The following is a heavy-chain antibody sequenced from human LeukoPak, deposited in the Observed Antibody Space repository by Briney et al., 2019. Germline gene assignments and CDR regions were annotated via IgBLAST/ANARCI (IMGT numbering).Heavy chain of an antibody. V-gene: IGHV3-30*07. J-gene: IGHJ4*02. CDR2: ISYDGSNK. Sequence: GRSLRLSCAASGFTFSSYAMHWVRQAPGKGLEWVAVISYDGSNKYYADSVKGRFTISRDNSKNTLYLQMNSLRVEDTAVYYCARGRGIALWGQGTLVTVSS. CDR1: GFTFSSYA. CDR3: ARGRGIAL. D-gene: IGHD6-13*01.